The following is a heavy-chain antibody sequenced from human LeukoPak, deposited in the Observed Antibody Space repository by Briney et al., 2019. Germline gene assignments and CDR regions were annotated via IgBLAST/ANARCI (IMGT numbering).Heavy chain of an antibody. D-gene: IGHD6-13*01. CDR3: AKDRAAAALYYMDV. J-gene: IGHJ6*03. V-gene: IGHV3-9*03. CDR1: GFTFDDYA. CDR2: ISWNSGSI. Sequence: GGSLRLSCAASGFTFDDYAMHWVRQAPGKGLEWVSGISWNSGSIGYADSVKGRFTISRDNAKNSLYLQMNSLRAEDMALYYCAKDRAAAALYYMDVWGKGTTVTVSS.